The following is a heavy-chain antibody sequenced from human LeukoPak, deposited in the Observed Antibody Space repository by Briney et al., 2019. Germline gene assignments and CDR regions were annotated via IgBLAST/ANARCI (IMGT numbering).Heavy chain of an antibody. Sequence: ASVKVSCKVSGYTLTELSMHWVRQALGKGLEWMGGFDPEDGETIYAQKFQGRVTMTEDTSTDTAYMELSSLRSEDTAVYYCATGITMVRGVIEPLFDYWGQGTLVTVSS. D-gene: IGHD3-10*01. V-gene: IGHV1-24*01. CDR1: GYTLTELS. CDR2: FDPEDGET. J-gene: IGHJ4*02. CDR3: ATGITMVRGVIEPLFDY.